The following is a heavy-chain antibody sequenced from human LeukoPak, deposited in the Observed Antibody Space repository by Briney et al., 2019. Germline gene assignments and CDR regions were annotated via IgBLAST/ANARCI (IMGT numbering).Heavy chain of an antibody. V-gene: IGHV3-74*01. CDR2: ISSDGSIT. CDR1: GFTFSTSG. J-gene: IGHJ4*02. D-gene: IGHD3-10*01. Sequence: GGSLRLSCAASGFTFSTSGMHWVRQAPGKGLVWVSRISSDGSITDYADCVNGRFTISRDNAKNTLYLQMNSLRAEDTAVYYCASALRGVITNWGQGTLVTVSS. CDR3: ASALRGVITN.